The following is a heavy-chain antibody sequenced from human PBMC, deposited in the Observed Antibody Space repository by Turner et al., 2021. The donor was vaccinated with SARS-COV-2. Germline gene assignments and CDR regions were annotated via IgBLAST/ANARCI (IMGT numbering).Heavy chain of an antibody. CDR3: AGEEVVFRASHTLYYYGMDV. Sequence: QLQLQESGPGLVKPSETLSLTCTVSGGSISSSSYYWGWIRQPPGKGLEWIGSIYYSGSTYYNPSLKSRVTISVDTSKNQFSLKLSSVTAADTAEYYCAGEEVVFRASHTLYYYGMDVWGQGTTVTVSS. V-gene: IGHV4-39*01. CDR2: IYYSGST. J-gene: IGHJ6*02. CDR1: GGSISSSSYY. D-gene: IGHD3-22*01.